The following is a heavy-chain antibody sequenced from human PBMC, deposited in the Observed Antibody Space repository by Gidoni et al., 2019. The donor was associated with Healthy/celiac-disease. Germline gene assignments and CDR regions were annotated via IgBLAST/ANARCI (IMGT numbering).Heavy chain of an antibody. CDR1: GFPFSSYA. CDR3: AKVQVGAIDDAFDI. D-gene: IGHD1-26*01. J-gene: IGHJ3*02. V-gene: IGHV3-23*01. CDR2: ISGRGGST. Sequence: EVQLLESGGGLVQPGGSLRLSCAASGFPFSSYAMSWVRQAPGKGREWVSAISGRGGSTYDADSVKGRFTISRDNAKNTLYLQMNSLRAEDTAGYYCAKVQVGAIDDAFDIWGQGTMVTVSS.